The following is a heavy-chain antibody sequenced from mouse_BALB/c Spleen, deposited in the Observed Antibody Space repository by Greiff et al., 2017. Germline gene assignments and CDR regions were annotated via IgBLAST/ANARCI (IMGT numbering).Heavy chain of an antibody. CDR3: ARGGGSSSFAY. V-gene: IGHV1-4*01. D-gene: IGHD1-1*01. CDR2: INPSTGYT. J-gene: IGHJ3*01. Sequence: QVQLQQSGAELATPGASVKMSCKASGYTFTSYWMHWVKQRPGQGLEWIGYINPSTGYTEYNQKFKDKATLTADKSSSTAYMQLSSLTSEDSAVYDCARGGGSSSFAYWGQGTLVTVSA. CDR1: GYTFTSYW.